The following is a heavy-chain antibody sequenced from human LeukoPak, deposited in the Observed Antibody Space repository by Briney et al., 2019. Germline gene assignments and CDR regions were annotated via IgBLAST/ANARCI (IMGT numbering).Heavy chain of an antibody. Sequence: SETLSLTCAVYGGSFSGYYWSWIRQPPGKGLEWIGEINHSGGTNYNPSLKSRVTISVDTSKNQFSLKLSSVTAADTAVYYCARSAWASSSWDRAEYFQHWGQGTLVTVSS. CDR2: INHSGGT. D-gene: IGHD6-13*01. V-gene: IGHV4-34*01. CDR1: GGSFSGYY. CDR3: ARSAWASSSWDRAEYFQH. J-gene: IGHJ1*01.